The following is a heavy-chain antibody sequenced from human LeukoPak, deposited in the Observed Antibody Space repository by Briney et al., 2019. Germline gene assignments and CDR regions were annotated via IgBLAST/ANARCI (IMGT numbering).Heavy chain of an antibody. CDR1: GYTFTGYG. J-gene: IGHJ4*02. V-gene: IGHV1-18*01. CDR3: ARGVPQIVVVTATNYFDY. D-gene: IGHD2-21*02. Sequence: ASVKVSCKASGYTFTGYGLGWVRQAPGQGLEWMGWISAYNGNVNYAQKFRGRVTMTSDTSTSTAYMELRGLTSDDSAVYYCARGVPQIVVVTATNYFDYWGRGTLVTVSS. CDR2: ISAYNGNV.